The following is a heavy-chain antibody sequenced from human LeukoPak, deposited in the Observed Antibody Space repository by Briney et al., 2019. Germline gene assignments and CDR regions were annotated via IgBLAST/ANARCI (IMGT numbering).Heavy chain of an antibody. V-gene: IGHV3-23*01. CDR2: ITGNGGST. D-gene: IGHD2-15*01. CDR1: GLTFSVAG. CDR3: AKRSCRRTTCYLLDY. J-gene: IGHJ4*02. Sequence: QPGGSLSLSCAASGLTFSVAGMHWVRQAPGKGLEWVSAITGNGGSTYYADSVKGRFTISRDNSKSTLYLQMNRLRAEDTARYYCAKRSCRRTTCYLLDYWGEGTLVTVSS.